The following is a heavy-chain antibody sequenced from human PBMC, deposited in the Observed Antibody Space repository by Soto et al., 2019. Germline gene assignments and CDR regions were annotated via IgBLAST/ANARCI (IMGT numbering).Heavy chain of an antibody. D-gene: IGHD6-6*01. V-gene: IGHV3-23*01. CDR2: ISGSGGST. CDR3: AKFYAPSIYSISSAPDY. CDR1: GFTFSSYA. J-gene: IGHJ4*01. Sequence: PGGSLRLSCAASGFTFSSYAMSWVRQAPGKGLEWVSAISGSGGSTYYADSVKGRFTISRDNSKNTLYLQMNSLRAEDTAVYYCAKFYAPSIYSISSAPDYWGHGTLLTASS.